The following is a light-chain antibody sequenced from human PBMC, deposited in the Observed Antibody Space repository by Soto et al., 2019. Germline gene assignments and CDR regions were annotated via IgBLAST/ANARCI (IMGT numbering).Light chain of an antibody. J-gene: IGKJ4*01. V-gene: IGKV1D-16*01. CDR3: QQYNIYPLS. CDR2: AAS. CDR1: QDINSW. Sequence: DVQITQSPSSLSASVGDRVTITCRASQDINSWLAWYQQKPGNAPKSLIYAASSLQTGVPSRFSVSASGTHFTLTITNLQPEASATYYCQQYNIYPLSSGGRTKVEIK.